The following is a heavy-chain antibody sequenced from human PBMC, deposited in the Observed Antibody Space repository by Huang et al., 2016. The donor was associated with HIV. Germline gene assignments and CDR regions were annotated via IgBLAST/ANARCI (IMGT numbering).Heavy chain of an antibody. Sequence: QVQLVQSASALKRPGASVRISCKTSGYTFTRYAMNWVRQAPGQGLEWMGWINTNMGHPTYAQGFTGRFVFSLDTSVSTAYLQISNLKTEDTAVYYCVLDPAPAVPPSYVSHNWGQGTLVTVSS. CDR2: INTNMGHP. J-gene: IGHJ4*02. CDR3: VLDPAPAVPPSYVSHN. D-gene: IGHD2-2*01. CDR1: GYTFTRYA. V-gene: IGHV7-4-1*02.